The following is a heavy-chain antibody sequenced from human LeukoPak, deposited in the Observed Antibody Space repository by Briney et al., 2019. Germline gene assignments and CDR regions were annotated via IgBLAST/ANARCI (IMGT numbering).Heavy chain of an antibody. CDR1: GYTFTSYD. CDR3: ARAMAKQQLVPFDY. V-gene: IGHV1-8*01. Sequence: ASVKVSCKASGYTFTSYDINWVRRATGQGLEWMGWINPNNGNTGYAQKFQGRVTMTRNTSISTVYMELSSLRSEDTAVYYCARAMAKQQLVPFDYWGQGTLVTVSS. J-gene: IGHJ4*02. CDR2: INPNNGNT. D-gene: IGHD6-13*01.